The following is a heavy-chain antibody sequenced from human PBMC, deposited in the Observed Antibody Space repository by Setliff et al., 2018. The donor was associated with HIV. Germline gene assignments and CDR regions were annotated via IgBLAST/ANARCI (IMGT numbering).Heavy chain of an antibody. V-gene: IGHV3-30-3*02. D-gene: IGHD3-10*01. Sequence: GGSLRLSCAASGFTFSSYAMHWVRQAPGKGLEWVAVISYDGINKYYADSVKGRFTISRDNSKNTLYLQMNSLRAEDTAVYYCAKDGPLRGVIITYYYYGMDVWGQGTLVTVSS. CDR3: AKDGPLRGVIITYYYYGMDV. CDR2: ISYDGINK. CDR1: GFTFSSYA. J-gene: IGHJ6*02.